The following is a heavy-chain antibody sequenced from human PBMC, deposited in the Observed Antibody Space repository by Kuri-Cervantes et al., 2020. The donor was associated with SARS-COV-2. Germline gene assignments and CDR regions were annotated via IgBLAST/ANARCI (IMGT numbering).Heavy chain of an antibody. V-gene: IGHV1-2*02. CDR1: GYTFTDYS. J-gene: IGHJ6*02. CDR3: ARGLVVPAAPYYYGMDV. D-gene: IGHD2-2*01. Sequence: ASVKVSCKASGYTFTDYSMHWVRQAPGQGLEWMGWINPNSGDTNYAQKFQGTVTVTRDTSIATVFMEVSRLRSDDTAVYYCARGLVVPAAPYYYGMDVWGQGTTVTVSS. CDR2: INPNSGDT.